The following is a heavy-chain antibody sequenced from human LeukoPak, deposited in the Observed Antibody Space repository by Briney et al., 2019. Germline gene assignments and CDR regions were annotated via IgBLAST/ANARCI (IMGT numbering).Heavy chain of an antibody. CDR3: ARDLGYSCGYVHY. J-gene: IGHJ4*02. CDR2: INAGNGNT. Sequence: ASVKVSCKASGYTFTSYAMHWVRQAPGQRLEWMGWINAGNGNTKYSQKFQGRVTITRDTSASTAYMELSSLRSEDTAVYYCARDLGYSCGYVHYWGQGTLVTVSS. V-gene: IGHV1-3*01. CDR1: GYTFTSYA. D-gene: IGHD5-18*01.